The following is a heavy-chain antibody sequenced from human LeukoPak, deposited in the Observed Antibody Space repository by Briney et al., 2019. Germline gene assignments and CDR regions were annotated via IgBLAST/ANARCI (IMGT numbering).Heavy chain of an antibody. CDR1: GGTFSSYA. Sequence: GASVKVSCKASGGTFSSYAISWVRQAPGQWLEWMGGIIPIFGTANYAQKFQGRVTITADESTSTAYMELSSLRSEDTAVYYCACGGDIVVPGYWGQGTLVTVSS. CDR3: ACGGDIVVPGY. J-gene: IGHJ4*02. V-gene: IGHV1-69*13. CDR2: IIPIFGTA. D-gene: IGHD2-2*01.